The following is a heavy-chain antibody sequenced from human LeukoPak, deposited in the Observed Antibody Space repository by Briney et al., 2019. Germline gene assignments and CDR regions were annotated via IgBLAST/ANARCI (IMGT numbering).Heavy chain of an antibody. J-gene: IGHJ3*02. CDR1: GFTFSSYW. V-gene: IGHV3-74*01. Sequence: PGGSLRLSCAASGFTFSSYWMHWVRQAPGKGLVWVSRINSDGSSTSYADSVKGRFTISRDNAKNTLYLQMNSLRAEDTAVYYCARVRVSRLGAFDIWGQGTMVTVSS. D-gene: IGHD3-10*01. CDR2: INSDGSST. CDR3: ARVRVSRLGAFDI.